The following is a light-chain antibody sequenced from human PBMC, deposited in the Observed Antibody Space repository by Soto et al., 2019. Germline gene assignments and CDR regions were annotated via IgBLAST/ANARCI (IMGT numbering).Light chain of an antibody. CDR2: GAS. CDR1: QSVSNNY. J-gene: IGKJ1*01. CDR3: QHYGSSDT. Sequence: EIVLTQSPGTLSLSPGERATLSCRASQSVSNNYLAWYQQKPGQAPRLLIYGASNRASGIPDRFSGSGSGTDFTLTISRLEPEDFAVYYCQHYGSSDTFGQGTKVEIK. V-gene: IGKV3-20*01.